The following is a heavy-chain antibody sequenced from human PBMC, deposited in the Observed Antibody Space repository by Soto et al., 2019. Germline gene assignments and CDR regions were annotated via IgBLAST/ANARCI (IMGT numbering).Heavy chain of an antibody. CDR1: GFTLSSYN. CDR2: ISGSSDTI. Sequence: EVQLVESGGGLVQPGGSLRLSCAASGFTLSSYNMNWVRQAPGKGLEWVSYISGSSDTIYYADSVKGRFTISRDNAKNPLYLQMDSLTDEDTAVYYCARDHGGSTWFVGIYFYFGVDVWGQGTYVTVSS. D-gene: IGHD6-13*01. V-gene: IGHV3-48*02. CDR3: ARDHGGSTWFVGIYFYFGVDV. J-gene: IGHJ6*02.